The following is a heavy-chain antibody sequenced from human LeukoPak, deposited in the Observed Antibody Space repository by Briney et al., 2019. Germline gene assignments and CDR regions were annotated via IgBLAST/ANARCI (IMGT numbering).Heavy chain of an antibody. CDR1: GYTFTGYY. CDR2: INPNSGGT. J-gene: IGHJ4*02. CDR3: ARDRRELRYVDWLLDY. Sequence: ASVKVSCKASGYTFTGYYMHWVRQAPGQGLEWMGWINPNSGGTNYAQKFQGRVTMTRDTSISTAYMELSRLRSDDTAVYYCARDRRELRYVDWLLDYWGQGTLVTVSS. V-gene: IGHV1-2*02. D-gene: IGHD3-9*01.